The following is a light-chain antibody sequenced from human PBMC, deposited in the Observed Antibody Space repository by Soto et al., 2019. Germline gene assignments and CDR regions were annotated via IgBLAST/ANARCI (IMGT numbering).Light chain of an antibody. CDR1: QDISIL. Sequence: DIQMTQSPSSVSASIGDTVTITCRASQDISILLAWYQQKPGRAPKLLIYGASTLESWVPSRFSGRGSGTDFTLTISSLQTEDFATYFCQQADSFPLTFGGGTKVDIK. V-gene: IGKV1D-12*01. CDR3: QQADSFPLT. CDR2: GAS. J-gene: IGKJ4*01.